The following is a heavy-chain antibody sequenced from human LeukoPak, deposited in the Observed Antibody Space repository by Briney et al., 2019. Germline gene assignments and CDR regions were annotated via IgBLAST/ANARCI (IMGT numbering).Heavy chain of an antibody. CDR3: SREGSPYSRLHY. CDR2: VNHQCST. CDR1: GDYINSTNY. D-gene: IGHD5-18*01. V-gene: IGHV4-4*02. Sequence: SETVSHTYGVSGDYINSTNYWPWVRPPPGKGLGWIGEVNHQCSTNHNPPLMARDARSVDMTEDHIPLQLDPVTSDDTAVYYVSREGSPYSRLHYAGQETRVSVSS. J-gene: IGHJ4*02.